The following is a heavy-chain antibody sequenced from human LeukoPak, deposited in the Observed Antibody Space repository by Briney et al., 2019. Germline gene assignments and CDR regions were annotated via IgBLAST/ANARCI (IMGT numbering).Heavy chain of an antibody. CDR1: GVTFSSYA. CDR2: ISGSGGST. D-gene: IGHD6-19*01. Sequence: GGSLRLSCAASGVTFSSYAMSWVRQAPGKGLEWVSAISGSGGSTYYADSVKGRFTISRDNSKNTLYQQMNSLRAEDTAVYYCAKVADSSGWYYFYYWGQGTLVTVSS. CDR3: AKVADSSGWYYFYY. J-gene: IGHJ4*02. V-gene: IGHV3-23*01.